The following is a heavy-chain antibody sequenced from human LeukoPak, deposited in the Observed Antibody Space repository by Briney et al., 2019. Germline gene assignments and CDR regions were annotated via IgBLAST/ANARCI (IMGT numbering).Heavy chain of an antibody. Sequence: GGSLRLSCAASGFTFSSYGMHWVRQAPGKGLEWVAFIRYDGSNKYYADSVKGRFTISRDNSKNTLYLQMNSLRAEDTAVYYCAKDLGLVLWFGESPTAFDIWGQGTMVTVSS. V-gene: IGHV3-30*02. D-gene: IGHD3-10*01. J-gene: IGHJ3*02. CDR3: AKDLGLVLWFGESPTAFDI. CDR1: GFTFSSYG. CDR2: IRYDGSNK.